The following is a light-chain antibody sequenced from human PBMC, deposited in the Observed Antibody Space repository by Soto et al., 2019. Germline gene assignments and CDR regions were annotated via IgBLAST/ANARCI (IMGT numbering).Light chain of an antibody. Sequence: QSVLTQSSSASASLGSSVKLTCTLSSGHSSYIIAWHQQQPGKAPRYLMKLEGSGSYNKGSGVPDRFSGSSSGADRYLTISNLQSEDEADYSCETWDSNTQGVFGGGTKVTVL. CDR1: SGHSSYI. J-gene: IGLJ2*01. CDR3: ETWDSNTQGV. CDR2: LEGSGSY. V-gene: IGLV4-60*03.